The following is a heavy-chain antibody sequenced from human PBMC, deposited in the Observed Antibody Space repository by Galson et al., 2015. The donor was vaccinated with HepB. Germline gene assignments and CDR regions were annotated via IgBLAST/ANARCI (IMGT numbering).Heavy chain of an antibody. CDR1: GGTFSSYA. D-gene: IGHD6-19*01. J-gene: IGHJ5*02. CDR2: IIPILGIA. V-gene: IGHV1-69*04. CDR3: ARDSSGWYRGPLGWFDP. Sequence: SVKVSCKASGGTFSSYAISWVRQAPGQGLEWVGRIIPILGIANYAQKFQGRVTITADKSTSTAYMELSGLRSEDTAVYYCARDSSGWYRGPLGWFDPWGQGTLVTVSS.